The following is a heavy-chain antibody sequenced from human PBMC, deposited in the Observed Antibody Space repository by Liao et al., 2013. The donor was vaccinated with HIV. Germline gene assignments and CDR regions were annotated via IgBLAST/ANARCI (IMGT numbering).Heavy chain of an antibody. D-gene: IGHD3-16*01. Sequence: QVQLQQWGAGLLKPSETLSLTCAVYGGSFSDYYWSWIRQPPGKGLEWIGEINHSGSTNYNPSLKSRVTISVDTSKNQFSLKLSSVTAADTAVYYCARGSNTRYVFDFWSQGILVTVS. J-gene: IGHJ4*01. V-gene: IGHV4-34*01. CDR2: INHSGST. CDR1: GGSFSDYY. CDR3: ARGSNTRYVFDF.